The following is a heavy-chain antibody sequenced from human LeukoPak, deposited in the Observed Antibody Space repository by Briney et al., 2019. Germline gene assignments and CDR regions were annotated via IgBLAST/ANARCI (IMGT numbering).Heavy chain of an antibody. V-gene: IGHV4-59*01. Sequence: PSETLSLTCSVSGGSIKTYYWNWLRQPPGKGLEWIANMYYSGITSYNPSLRSRVTMSVDTSRNQVPLNLNSVSAADTAVYYCAASGGYSSSWSLWGQGTLVTVSS. D-gene: IGHD6-13*01. J-gene: IGHJ4*02. CDR1: GGSIKTYY. CDR3: AASGGYSSSWSL. CDR2: MYYSGIT.